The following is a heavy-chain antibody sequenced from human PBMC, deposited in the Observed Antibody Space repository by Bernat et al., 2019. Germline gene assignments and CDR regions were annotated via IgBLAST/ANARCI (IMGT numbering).Heavy chain of an antibody. D-gene: IGHD5-12*01. Sequence: EVQLVESGGGLVQPGGSLKLSCAASGFPFSGSAIHWVRQASGKGLEWVGRIRSKANSYATAYAASVKGRFTIFRDDSKNTAYLQMNSLKTEDTAVYYCTRRPYSGYDLGWFDPWGQGTLVIVSS. J-gene: IGHJ5*02. CDR1: GFPFSGSA. V-gene: IGHV3-73*02. CDR3: TRRPYSGYDLGWFDP. CDR2: IRSKANSYAT.